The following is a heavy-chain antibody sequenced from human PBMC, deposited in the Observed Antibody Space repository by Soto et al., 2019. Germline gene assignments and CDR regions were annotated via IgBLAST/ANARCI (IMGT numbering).Heavy chain of an antibody. CDR2: ISSSSSYI. D-gene: IGHD6-25*01. CDR3: ARVDGGSSGHYPYYYYGMDV. V-gene: IGHV3-21*01. J-gene: IGHJ6*02. CDR1: GFTFSSYS. Sequence: PGGSLRLSCAASGFTFSSYSMNWVRQAPGKGLEWVSSISSSSSYIYYADSVKGRFTISRDNAKNSLYLQMNSLRAGDTAVYYCARVDGGSSGHYPYYYYGMDVWGQGTTVTVSS.